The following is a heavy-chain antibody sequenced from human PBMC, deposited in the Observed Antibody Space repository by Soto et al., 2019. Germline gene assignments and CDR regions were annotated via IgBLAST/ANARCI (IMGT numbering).Heavy chain of an antibody. CDR3: ARGSGWHWADY. CDR2: IYYSGST. J-gene: IGHJ4*02. V-gene: IGHV4-59*08. Sequence: QVQLQESGPGLVKPSETLSLTCTVPGGSISSYYWSWIRQPPGKGLEWIGYIYYSGSTNYNPSLKSRVTISVDTSKNQFSLKLSSVTAADTAVYYCARGSGWHWADYWGQGTLVTVSS. D-gene: IGHD6-19*01. CDR1: GGSISSYY.